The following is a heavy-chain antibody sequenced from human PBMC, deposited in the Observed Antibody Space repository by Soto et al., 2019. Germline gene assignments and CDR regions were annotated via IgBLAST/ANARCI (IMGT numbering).Heavy chain of an antibody. CDR1: GFTVSSHY. Sequence: EVQLVESGGGLVQPGGSLRLSCAASGFTVSSHYMSWVRQAPGKGLEWVSVIYSGGSTYYADSVKGRFTISRDNSKNTLYLQMNSLRAEDTAVYYCARGGVPPYDAFDIWGQGTMVTVSS. D-gene: IGHD3-10*01. J-gene: IGHJ3*02. CDR3: ARGGVPPYDAFDI. CDR2: IYSGGST. V-gene: IGHV3-66*01.